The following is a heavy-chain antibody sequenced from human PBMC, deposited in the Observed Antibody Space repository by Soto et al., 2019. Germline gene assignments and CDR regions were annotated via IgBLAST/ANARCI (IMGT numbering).Heavy chain of an antibody. V-gene: IGHV1-69*13. CDR1: GGSFGNSA. J-gene: IGHJ4*02. CDR3: ATGVIWIGYFTVDS. D-gene: IGHD3-3*01. CDR2: FIPVYRTL. Sequence: SVKVSCKASGGSFGNSAINWVRQTPGQGLEWLGGFIPVYRTLNYAQKFQGRVTITADESTGTAYMTLSSLASNDTAVYYCATGVIWIGYFTVDSWGQGTRVTV.